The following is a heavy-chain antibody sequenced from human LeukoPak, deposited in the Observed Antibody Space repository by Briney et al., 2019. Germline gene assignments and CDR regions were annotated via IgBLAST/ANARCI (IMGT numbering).Heavy chain of an antibody. D-gene: IGHD1-1*01. V-gene: IGHV1-69*06. J-gene: IGHJ6*04. CDR2: IIPIFGTA. CDR1: GGTFSSYA. CDR3: ARDQGTYNWNDSYYYYYYGMDV. Sequence: SVKVSCKASGGTFSSYAISWERQAPGQGLEWMGGIIPIFGTANYAQKFQGRVTITADKSTSTAYMELSSLRSEDTAVYYCARDQGTYNWNDSYYYYYYGMDVRGKGTTVTVSS.